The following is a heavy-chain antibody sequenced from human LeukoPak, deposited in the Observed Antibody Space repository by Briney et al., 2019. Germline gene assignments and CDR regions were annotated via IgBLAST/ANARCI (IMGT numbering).Heavy chain of an antibody. CDR3: ARPSSGYYYSSLDC. Sequence: ASVKVSCKVSGYTLTELSMHWVRQAPGKGLEWMGGFDPEDGETIYAQKFQGRVTMTEDTSTDTAYMELSSLRSEDTAVYYCARPSSGYYYSSLDCWGQGTLVTVSS. D-gene: IGHD3-22*01. V-gene: IGHV1-24*01. CDR1: GYTLTELS. CDR2: FDPEDGET. J-gene: IGHJ4*02.